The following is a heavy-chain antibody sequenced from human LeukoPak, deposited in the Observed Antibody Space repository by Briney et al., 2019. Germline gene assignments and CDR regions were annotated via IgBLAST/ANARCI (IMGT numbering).Heavy chain of an antibody. CDR2: IYYSGST. D-gene: IGHD5-18*01. CDR3: ARTTEGGYTYGYFYYYYMDV. Sequence: SETLSLTCAVYGGSISSYYWSWIRQPPGKGLEWIGYIYYSGSTNYNPSLKSRVTISIDTSKNQFSLKLSSVTAADTAVYYCARTTEGGYTYGYFYYYYMDVWGKGTTVTISS. J-gene: IGHJ6*03. CDR1: GGSISSYY. V-gene: IGHV4-59*01.